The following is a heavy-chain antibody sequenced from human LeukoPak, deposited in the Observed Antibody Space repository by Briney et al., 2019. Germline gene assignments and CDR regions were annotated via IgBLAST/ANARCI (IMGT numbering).Heavy chain of an antibody. J-gene: IGHJ3*02. V-gene: IGHV3-9*01. CDR3: AKHGIGAFDI. CDR1: GFTFDDYA. Sequence: GGSLRLSCAASGFTFDDYAMHWVPQAPGKGLEWVSGISWNSGSIGYADSVKGRFTISRDNAKNSLYLQMNSLRAEDTALYYCAKHGIGAFDIWGQGTMVTVSS. CDR2: ISWNSGSI. D-gene: IGHD2-21*01.